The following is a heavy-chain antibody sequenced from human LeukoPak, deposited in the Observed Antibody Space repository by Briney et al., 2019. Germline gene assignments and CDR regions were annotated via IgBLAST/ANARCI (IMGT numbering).Heavy chain of an antibody. CDR2: IYYSGST. Sequence: SETLSLTCTVSGGSISSSSYYWGWIRQPPGKGLEWIGSIYYSGSTYYNPSLKSRVTISVDTSKNQFSLKLSSVTAADTAVYYCARDARYCSSTSCSEAHSEGMDVWGQGTTVTVSS. V-gene: IGHV4-39*07. CDR1: GGSISSSSYY. D-gene: IGHD2-2*01. CDR3: ARDARYCSSTSCSEAHSEGMDV. J-gene: IGHJ6*02.